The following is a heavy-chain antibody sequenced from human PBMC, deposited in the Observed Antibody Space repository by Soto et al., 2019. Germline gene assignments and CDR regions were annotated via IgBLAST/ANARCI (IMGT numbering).Heavy chain of an antibody. V-gene: IGHV1-18*01. D-gene: IGHD2-21*02. J-gene: IGHJ6*02. CDR2: ISGYDGRT. CDR3: AREGDVPYYYYGMDV. CDR1: GYTFTRYG. Sequence: QVHLVQSGAEVKKPGASVKVSCKTSGYTFTRYGISWVRQAPGQGLEWMGWISGYDGRTNLAQKVQDRDTMTTDTSTRTVYVALRSLSSDHTAVYYCAREGDVPYYYYGMDVWGQGTTVTVSS.